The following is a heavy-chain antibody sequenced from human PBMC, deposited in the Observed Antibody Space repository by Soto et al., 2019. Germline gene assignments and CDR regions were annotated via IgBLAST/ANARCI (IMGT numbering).Heavy chain of an antibody. V-gene: IGHV1-8*01. D-gene: IGHD3-10*01. J-gene: IGHJ4*02. Sequence: QVQLVQSGAEVKKPGASVKVSCKASGYTFTSYEINWVRQATGQGLEWMGWMNPNSGNKGYAQKFQGRVTMTRNTSIGTAYMELSSLRSEDTAVYYCARGRMVRGVFVYWGQGTLVTVSS. CDR1: GYTFTSYE. CDR2: MNPNSGNK. CDR3: ARGRMVRGVFVY.